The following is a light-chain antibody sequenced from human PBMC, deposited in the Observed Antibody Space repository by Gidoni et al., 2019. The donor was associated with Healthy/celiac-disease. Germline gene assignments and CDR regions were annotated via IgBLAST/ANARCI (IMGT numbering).Light chain of an antibody. CDR1: SSDVGSYNL. J-gene: IGLJ2*01. CDR2: EVS. Sequence: QSALTQPASVSGSPGQSITISCTGTSSDVGSYNLVSWYQQPPGKAPKLIIYEVSKRPSGFSNRFSGSKSGNTASLTISGLQAEDEADYYCCSYAGSSTYVVFGGGTKLTVL. V-gene: IGLV2-23*02. CDR3: CSYAGSSTYVV.